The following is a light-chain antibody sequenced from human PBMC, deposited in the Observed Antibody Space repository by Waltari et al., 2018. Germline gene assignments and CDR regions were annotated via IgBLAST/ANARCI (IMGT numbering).Light chain of an antibody. V-gene: IGKV2-28*01. Sequence: DIVVTQSPLSLPGTPGEPASISCRSSQSLLHRNGNTYLDWYLQKPGQSPQLLIYLGSNRASGVPDRFSGSGSGTDFTLRISRVEAEDVGVYYCMQSLQTLWTFGPGTKVEIK. CDR3: MQSLQTLWT. J-gene: IGKJ1*01. CDR2: LGS. CDR1: QSLLHRNGNTY.